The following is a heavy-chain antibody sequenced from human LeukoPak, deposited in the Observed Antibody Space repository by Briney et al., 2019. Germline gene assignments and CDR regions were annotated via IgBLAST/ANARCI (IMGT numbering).Heavy chain of an antibody. D-gene: IGHD3-3*01. CDR2: IYSDGST. CDR1: GFTFSSYW. Sequence: GGSLRLSCAASGFTFSSYWMSWVRQAPGKGLEWVSLIYSDGSTYYADSVKGRFTISRDNSKNTLYLQMNSLRAEDTAVYYCTRDFYGAARAFDIWGQGTMVIVSS. CDR3: TRDFYGAARAFDI. J-gene: IGHJ3*02. V-gene: IGHV3-53*01.